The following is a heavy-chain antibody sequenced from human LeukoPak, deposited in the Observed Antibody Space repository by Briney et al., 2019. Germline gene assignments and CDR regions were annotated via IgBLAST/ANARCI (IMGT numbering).Heavy chain of an antibody. J-gene: IGHJ3*02. CDR3: ARLRSSPGAFDI. CDR1: GFTFSTYA. V-gene: IGHV3-30*04. D-gene: IGHD5-12*01. CDR2: ISDDGRHN. Sequence: GGSLRLSFAASGFTFSTYAMNWVRQAPGKGLEWVAVISDDGRHNYYADSVKGRFTISRDNAKNSLYLQMNSLRAEDTAVYYCARLRSSPGAFDIWGQGTMVTVSS.